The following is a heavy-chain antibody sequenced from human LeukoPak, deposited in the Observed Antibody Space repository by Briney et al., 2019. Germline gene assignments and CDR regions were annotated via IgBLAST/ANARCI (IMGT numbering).Heavy chain of an antibody. V-gene: IGHV4-4*02. CDR1: GGSISSSNW. D-gene: IGHD7-27*01. Sequence: PSETLSLTCAVSGGSISSSNWWSWVRQPPGKGLEWIGEIYHSGSASYNASLKSRVTMSVDESKNQVSLRLTSVNAADTAVYYCARAAILGKSWYFDYWGQGILVTVSS. CDR3: ARAAILGKSWYFDY. CDR2: IYHSGSA. J-gene: IGHJ4*02.